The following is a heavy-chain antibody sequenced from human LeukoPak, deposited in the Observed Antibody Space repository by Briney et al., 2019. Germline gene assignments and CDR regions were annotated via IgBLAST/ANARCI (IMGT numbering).Heavy chain of an antibody. Sequence: SQTLSLTCAVSGGSISSGGYSWSWIRQPPGTGLEWIGYIYHSGSTYYNPSLKSRVTISVDRSKNQFSLKLSSVTAADTAVYYCATNTAMANDAFDIWGQGTMVTVSS. CDR2: IYHSGST. D-gene: IGHD5-18*01. V-gene: IGHV4-30-2*01. CDR1: GGSISSGGYS. J-gene: IGHJ3*02. CDR3: ATNTAMANDAFDI.